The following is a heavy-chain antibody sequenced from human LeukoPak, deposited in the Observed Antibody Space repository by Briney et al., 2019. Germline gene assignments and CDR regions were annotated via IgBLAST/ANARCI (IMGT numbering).Heavy chain of an antibody. D-gene: IGHD4-17*01. CDR3: ARQRGTTVTTYQVN. J-gene: IGHJ4*02. V-gene: IGHV3-66*04. Sequence: GGSLRLSCAASGFTVSSDFMIWVRQPPGRGLEWVSILYGGGNTYYGGSVKDRFTISRDNSKNTLYLQMNSLRAEDTAVYYCARQRGTTVTTYQVNWGQGTLVTVSS. CDR1: GFTVSSDF. CDR2: LYGGGNT.